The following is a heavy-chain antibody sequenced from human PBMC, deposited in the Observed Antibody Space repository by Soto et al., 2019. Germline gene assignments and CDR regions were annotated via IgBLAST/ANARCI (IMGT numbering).Heavy chain of an antibody. CDR1: GFTFSDYY. J-gene: IGHJ3*02. CDR3: ARCPSAGYSSSWFGDAFDI. CDR2: ISSSGSTI. D-gene: IGHD6-13*01. Sequence: GGSLRLSCAASGFTFSDYYMSWIRQAPGKGLEWVSYISSSGSTIYYADSVKGRFTISRDNAKNSLYLQMNSLRAEDTAVYYCARCPSAGYSSSWFGDAFDIWGQGTMVTVSS. V-gene: IGHV3-11*01.